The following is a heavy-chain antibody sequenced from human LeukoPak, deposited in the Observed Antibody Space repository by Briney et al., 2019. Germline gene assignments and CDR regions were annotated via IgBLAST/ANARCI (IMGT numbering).Heavy chain of an antibody. CDR1: GYTFTTYG. J-gene: IGHJ5*02. V-gene: IGHV1-2*02. D-gene: IGHD2-2*01. CDR3: ARDYARGGVVVPAVRKNWFDP. Sequence: ASVKVSCKASGYTFTTYGISWVRQAPGQGLEWMGWINPNSGGTNYAQKFQGRVTMTRDTSISTAYMELSRLRSDDTAVYYCARDYARGGVVVPAVRKNWFDPWGQGTLVTVSS. CDR2: INPNSGGT.